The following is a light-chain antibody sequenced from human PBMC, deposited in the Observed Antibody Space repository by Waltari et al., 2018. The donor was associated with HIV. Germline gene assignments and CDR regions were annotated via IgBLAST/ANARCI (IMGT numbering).Light chain of an antibody. CDR1: SSTIGRNY. Sequence: QSVLTQPPSASGTPGQRVTIPCSGSSSTIGRNYVCWYQQLQGTAPKLLIFRNNERPSGVPDRFSGSKSGTSASLAISGLRSEDEADYYCAAWDDSLSGLYVFGTGTKVTVL. CDR3: AAWDDSLSGLYV. CDR2: RNN. V-gene: IGLV1-47*01. J-gene: IGLJ1*01.